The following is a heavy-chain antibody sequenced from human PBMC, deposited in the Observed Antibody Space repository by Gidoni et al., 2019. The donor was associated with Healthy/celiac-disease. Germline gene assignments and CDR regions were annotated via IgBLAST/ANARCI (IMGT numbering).Heavy chain of an antibody. CDR1: GFTFSNYA. Sequence: EVQLLESGGGLVQPGGSLSFYCAASGFTFSNYAMSWVRQAPGKGLEWVSAISGSGGSTYYADSVKGRFTISRDNSKNTLYLQMNCLRAEDTAVYYCAKGVGATLSWGYFDYWGQGTLVTVSS. V-gene: IGHV3-23*01. CDR3: AKGVGATLSWGYFDY. D-gene: IGHD1-26*01. CDR2: ISGSGGST. J-gene: IGHJ4*02.